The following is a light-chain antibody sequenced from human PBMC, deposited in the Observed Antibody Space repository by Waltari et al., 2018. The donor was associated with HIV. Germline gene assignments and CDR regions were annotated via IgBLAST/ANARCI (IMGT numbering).Light chain of an antibody. J-gene: IGKJ3*01. V-gene: IGKV1-39*01. CDR2: FAS. CDR1: QNICDY. Sequence: DIQMTQSSSTLSASVGDRLTITCRASQNICDYVNWYQQTPGNAPKLLVYFASSLQSGVPSRFSGSGSGTDFTLTISNLQPEDFGIYYCQQTYSTHLFTFGPGTEVDMK. CDR3: QQTYSTHLFT.